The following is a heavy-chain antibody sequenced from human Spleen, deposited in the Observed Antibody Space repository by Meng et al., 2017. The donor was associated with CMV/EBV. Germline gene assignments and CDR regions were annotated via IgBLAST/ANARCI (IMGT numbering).Heavy chain of an antibody. CDR3: AREAPPANYDFWSGYYWFDP. CDR2: IIPVLGIA. D-gene: IGHD3-3*01. CDR1: GGTFGSYS. J-gene: IGHJ5*02. V-gene: IGHV1-69*04. Sequence: SVKVSCKASGGTFGSYSLSWVRQAPGQGPEWMGRIIPVLGIATYAQNFQGRVTLTADKSTGTAYMELSRLRSEDTAVYYCAREAPPANYDFWSGYYWFDPWGQGTLVTVSS.